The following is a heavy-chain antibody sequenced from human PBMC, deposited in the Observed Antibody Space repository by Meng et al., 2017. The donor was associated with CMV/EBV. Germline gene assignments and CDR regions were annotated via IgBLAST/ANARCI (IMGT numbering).Heavy chain of an antibody. J-gene: IGHJ4*02. V-gene: IGHV1-8*03. CDR2: MNPNSGNT. Sequence: ASVKVSCQASGYTFTSSDINWVRQATGQGLGWIGWMNPNSGNTGYPKKCKGSVTITRNTSISTAYMELSSLRSEDTAVYYCARGQLTYYDILTGYSPFDYWGQGTLVTVSS. D-gene: IGHD3-9*01. CDR1: GYTFTSSD. CDR3: ARGQLTYYDILTGYSPFDY.